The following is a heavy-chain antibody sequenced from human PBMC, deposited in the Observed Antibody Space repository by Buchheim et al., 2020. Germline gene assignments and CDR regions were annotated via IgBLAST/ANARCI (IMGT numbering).Heavy chain of an antibody. D-gene: IGHD4-17*01. CDR1: GASIASGPYY. CDR3: ARGADDYADYVRY. CDR2: ISNSGST. Sequence: QVQLQESGPGLVKPSQTLSLSCAVSGASIASGPYYWSWIRQHPGKGLEWIGYISNSGSTSYNPSLKSRVTISVDTSNRQFSLKLTSVSAADTAVYFCARGADDYADYVRYWGQGTL. V-gene: IGHV4-31*11. J-gene: IGHJ4*02.